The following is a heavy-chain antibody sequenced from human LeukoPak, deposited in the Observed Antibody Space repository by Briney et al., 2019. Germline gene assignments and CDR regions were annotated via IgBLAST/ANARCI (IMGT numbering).Heavy chain of an antibody. CDR1: GYTFTNYG. V-gene: IGHV1-18*01. D-gene: IGHD3-10*01. CDR3: ARDRGILLWFGDAFDI. Sequence: ASVKVSCKASGYTFTNYGISWVRQAPGQGLEWMGWMSALNGNTNYQHKFQGRVTMTTDTSKNTAYMELRSLRSDDTAMYYCARDRGILLWFGDAFDIWGQGTMVTVSS. CDR2: MSALNGNT. J-gene: IGHJ3*02.